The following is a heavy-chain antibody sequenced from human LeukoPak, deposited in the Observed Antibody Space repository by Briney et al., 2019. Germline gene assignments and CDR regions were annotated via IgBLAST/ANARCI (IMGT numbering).Heavy chain of an antibody. CDR2: ISWNSGSI. J-gene: IGHJ4*02. CDR1: GFTFDDYA. D-gene: IGHD3-9*01. CDR3: AKGILTGYFREGQFDY. Sequence: HPGRSLRLSCAASGFTFDDYAMHWVRQAPGKGLEWVSGISWNSGSIGYADSVKGRFTISRDNAKNSLYLQMNSLRAEDTALYYCAKGILTGYFREGQFDYWGQGTLVTVSS. V-gene: IGHV3-9*01.